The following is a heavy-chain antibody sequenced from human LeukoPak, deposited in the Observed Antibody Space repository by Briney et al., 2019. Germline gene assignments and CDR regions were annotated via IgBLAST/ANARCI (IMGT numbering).Heavy chain of an antibody. J-gene: IGHJ4*02. CDR3: ARDMGDGLGY. V-gene: IGHV4-59*01. CDR2: IYYSGST. Sequence: KTSETLSLTCTVSGGSISSYYWSWIRQPPGKGLEWIGYIYYSGSTNYNPSLKSRVTISVDTSKNQFSLKLSSVTAADTAVYYCARDMGDGLGYWGQGTLVTVSS. D-gene: IGHD5-24*01. CDR1: GGSISSYY.